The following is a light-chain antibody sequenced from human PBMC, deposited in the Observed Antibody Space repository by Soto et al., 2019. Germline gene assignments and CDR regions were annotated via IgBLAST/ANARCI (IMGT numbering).Light chain of an antibody. V-gene: IGKV1-39*01. J-gene: IGKJ2*01. Sequence: DIQMTQSPSSLSASVGDRVTITCRASQSISNSLNWYQQKPGKAPKLLIYVAISLQSGVSSRFSGRGSGTEFTLTISSLQPEDSATYYCHQSHSTPYTFGQGTKLEIK. CDR3: HQSHSTPYT. CDR1: QSISNS. CDR2: VAI.